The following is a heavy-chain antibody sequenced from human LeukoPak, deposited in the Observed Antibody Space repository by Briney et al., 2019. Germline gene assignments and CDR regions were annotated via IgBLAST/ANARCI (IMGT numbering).Heavy chain of an antibody. CDR2: IYYSGST. V-gene: IGHV4-59*01. D-gene: IGHD2-2*01. CDR3: ARASDIVVVPAPYYYYGMDV. J-gene: IGHJ6*02. Sequence: TSETLSLTCTVSGGSISSYYWSWIRQPPGKGLEWIGYIYYSGSTNYNPSLKSRVTISVDTSKNQFSLKLSSVTAADTAVYYCARASDIVVVPAPYYYYGMDVWGQGTTVTVSS. CDR1: GGSISSYY.